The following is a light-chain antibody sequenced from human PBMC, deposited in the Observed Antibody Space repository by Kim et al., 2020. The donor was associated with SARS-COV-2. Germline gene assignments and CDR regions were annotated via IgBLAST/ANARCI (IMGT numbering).Light chain of an antibody. CDR3: QQYYNIPWT. CDR1: QSVLHSSNNKHH. CDR2: WAS. Sequence: DIVMTQSPDSLAVSLGERATINCKSSQSVLHSSNNKHHLTWYQQKPGQPPKLLIYWASTRESGVPDRFSGSGSGTDFTLTISSLQAEDVAVYYCQQYYNIPWTFGQGTKVEIK. J-gene: IGKJ1*01. V-gene: IGKV4-1*01.